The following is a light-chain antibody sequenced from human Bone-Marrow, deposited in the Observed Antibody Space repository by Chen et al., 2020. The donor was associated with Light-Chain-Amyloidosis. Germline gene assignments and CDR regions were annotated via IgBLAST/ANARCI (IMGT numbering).Light chain of an antibody. CDR1: SSNIGTNL. CDR3: AAWDDSLSGPV. V-gene: IGLV1-44*01. CDR2: SNN. Sequence: QSVLTQPPSASGTPGQRVTISCSGSSSNIGTNLVNWYQQLPGMAPKLPIYSNNQRPQGVPARFSGSKSGTSASLAISGLQSEDEADYYCAAWDDSLSGPVFGGGTKLTVL. J-gene: IGLJ3*02.